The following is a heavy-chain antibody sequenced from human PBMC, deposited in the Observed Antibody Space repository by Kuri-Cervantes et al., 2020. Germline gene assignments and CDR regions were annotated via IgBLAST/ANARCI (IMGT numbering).Heavy chain of an antibody. D-gene: IGHD3-3*01. CDR3: ARAEKVLRFLEWLPAPGYYYYGMDV. V-gene: IGHV3-30-3*01. Sequence: GGSLRLFCAASGFTFSSYAMHWVRQAPGKGLEWVAVISYDGSNKYYADSVKGRFTISRDNSKNTLYLQMNSLRDEDTAVYYCARAEKVLRFLEWLPAPGYYYYGMDVWGQGTTVTVSS. J-gene: IGHJ6*02. CDR1: GFTFSSYA. CDR2: ISYDGSNK.